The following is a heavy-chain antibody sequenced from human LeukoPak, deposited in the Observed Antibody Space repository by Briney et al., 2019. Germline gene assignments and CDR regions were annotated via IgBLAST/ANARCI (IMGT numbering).Heavy chain of an antibody. CDR1: SGPINHYY. CDR2: IYYSGST. V-gene: IGHV4-59*01. J-gene: IGHJ4*02. Sequence: PSETLSLTCTVSSGPINHYYWSWIRQPPGKGLEWIGYIYYSGSTDYNPSLKSRVTISVDTSKNQFSLKLSSVTAADTAVYYCARSLTGNFDYWGQGTLVTVSS. D-gene: IGHD3-9*01. CDR3: ARSLTGNFDY.